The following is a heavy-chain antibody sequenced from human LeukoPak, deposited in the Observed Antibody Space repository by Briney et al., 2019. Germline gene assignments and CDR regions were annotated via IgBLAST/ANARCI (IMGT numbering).Heavy chain of an antibody. CDR2: ISSSTTI. Sequence: GGSLRLSCAASGFTFSSYSMNWVRQAPGKGLEWVSYISSSTTIYYADSVKGRFTISRDNAKNSLDLQMNSLRAEDTAVYFCARDASSGSYYFDYWGQGTLVTVSS. J-gene: IGHJ4*02. CDR3: ARDASSGSYYFDY. CDR1: GFTFSSYS. V-gene: IGHV3-48*01. D-gene: IGHD1-26*01.